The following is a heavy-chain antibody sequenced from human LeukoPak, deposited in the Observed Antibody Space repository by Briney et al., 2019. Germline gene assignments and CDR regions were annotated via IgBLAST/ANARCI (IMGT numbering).Heavy chain of an antibody. J-gene: IGHJ1*01. CDR3: AKDAQWLRNRPTAEYFQH. D-gene: IGHD5-12*01. V-gene: IGHV3-30*02. Sequence: PGGSLRLSCAASGFTFSSYGMHWVRQAPGKGLEWVAFIRYDGSNKYYADSVKGRFTISRDNSKNTLYLQMNSLRAEDTAVYYCAKDAQWLRNRPTAEYFQHWGQGTLVTVSS. CDR2: IRYDGSNK. CDR1: GFTFSSYG.